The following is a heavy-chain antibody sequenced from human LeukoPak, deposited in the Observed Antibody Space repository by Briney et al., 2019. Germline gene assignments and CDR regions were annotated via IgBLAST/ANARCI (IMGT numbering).Heavy chain of an antibody. CDR3: AREVRHYYGMDV. Sequence: GGSLRLSCAASGFTFSSYAMHWVRQAPGKGLEWVAVISYDGSNKYYADSVKGRFTISRGNSKNTLYLQMNSLRAEDTAVYYCAREVRHYYGMDVWGKGTTVTVPS. CDR2: ISYDGSNK. J-gene: IGHJ6*04. V-gene: IGHV3-30*04. CDR1: GFTFSSYA.